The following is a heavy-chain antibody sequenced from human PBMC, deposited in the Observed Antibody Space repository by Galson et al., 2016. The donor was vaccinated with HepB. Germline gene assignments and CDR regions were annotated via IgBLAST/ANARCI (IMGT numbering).Heavy chain of an antibody. V-gene: IGHV3-9*01. Sequence: SLRLSCAASGFAFDDYAMHWVRHVPGKGPERVSSINWNSGSIAYADSVKGRFTISRDNAKNSLYLQMKSLRSEDTAFYYCAKDALRTVVVTASYFDSWGRGFLVTVSS. CDR3: AKDALRTVVVTASYFDS. D-gene: IGHD2-21*02. CDR2: INWNSGSI. CDR1: GFAFDDYA. J-gene: IGHJ4*01.